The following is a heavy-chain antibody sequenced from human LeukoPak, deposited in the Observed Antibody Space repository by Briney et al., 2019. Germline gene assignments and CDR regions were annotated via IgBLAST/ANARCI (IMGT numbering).Heavy chain of an antibody. Sequence: GGSLRLSCAASGFTFSSYEMNWVRQAPGKGLEWVSYISSSGSTIYYADSVKARFSISRDNSMNTLYLQMNSLRPEDTAVYYCAKQGLVPATAGDWGQGTLVTVSS. D-gene: IGHD2-2*01. J-gene: IGHJ4*02. CDR3: AKQGLVPATAGD. V-gene: IGHV3-48*03. CDR2: ISSSGSTI. CDR1: GFTFSSYE.